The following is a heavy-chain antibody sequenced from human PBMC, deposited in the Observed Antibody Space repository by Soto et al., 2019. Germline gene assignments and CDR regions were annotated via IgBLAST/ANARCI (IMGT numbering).Heavy chain of an antibody. CDR1: GGSIRSGRYY. V-gene: IGHV4-39*01. D-gene: IGHD6-6*01. CDR2: IYYSGTI. Sequence: SETLSLTCTVSGGSIRSGRYYWVCIRQPPGKGLEWIGTIYYSGTIYYNPSLKSRVTISVDTSQNQFSLNMRSVTPADTAVYYCAGEYSTSPPVWGQGTTVTVSS. CDR3: AGEYSTSPPV. J-gene: IGHJ6*02.